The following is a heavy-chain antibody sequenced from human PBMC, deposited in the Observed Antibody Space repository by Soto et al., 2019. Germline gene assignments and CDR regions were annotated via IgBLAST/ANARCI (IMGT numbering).Heavy chain of an antibody. CDR2: INADNGDT. J-gene: IGHJ4*02. CDR1: GYIFTNFG. Sequence: QIQLVQSGAEVKKPGASVKVSCKASGYIFTNFGIGWVRQAPGQGLEWMGWINADNGDTKYAQKFQDRVSMTTDTSTTTAYLELRSLTSGDTAVYFCARSIPKAVPGPQFDYWGQGILVTVSS. V-gene: IGHV1-18*01. CDR3: ARSIPKAVPGPQFDY. D-gene: IGHD6-19*01.